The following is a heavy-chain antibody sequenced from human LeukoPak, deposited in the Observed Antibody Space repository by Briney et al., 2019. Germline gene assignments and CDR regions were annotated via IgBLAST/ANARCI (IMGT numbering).Heavy chain of an antibody. CDR1: GFSFTDYP. CDR3: ARDLSYCTITSCSYYYYGMDV. J-gene: IGHJ6*02. CDR2: ICTTAEGAKYA. D-gene: IGHD2-2*01. Sequence: GGSLRLSCATSGFSFTDYPMNWVRQAPGKGLEWISNICTTAEGAKYAYYADSVKGRFTISRDNAKNSLYLQMNSLRAEDTAVYYCARDLSYCTITSCSYYYYGMDVWGQGTTVTVSS. V-gene: IGHV3-21*05.